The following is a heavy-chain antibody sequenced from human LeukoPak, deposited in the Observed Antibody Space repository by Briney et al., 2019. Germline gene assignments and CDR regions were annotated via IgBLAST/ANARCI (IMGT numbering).Heavy chain of an antibody. CDR3: AGDEGWTFDI. D-gene: IGHD5-24*01. V-gene: IGHV3-7*01. J-gene: IGHJ3*02. Sequence: PGGSLRLSCAASGFTFSTHWMSWFRQAPGKGLEWVALIQKDGSDKYYVDSVKGRFTISRDNAKNSLYLQMNGLRADDTAVYYCAGDEGWTFDIWGRGTKVTVSS. CDR1: GFTFSTHW. CDR2: IQKDGSDK.